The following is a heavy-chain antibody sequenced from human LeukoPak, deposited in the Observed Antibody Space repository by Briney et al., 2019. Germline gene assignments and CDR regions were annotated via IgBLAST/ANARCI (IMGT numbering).Heavy chain of an antibody. J-gene: IGHJ6*03. Sequence: SETLSLTCTVSGGSISNSSYYWGWIRQPPGKGLEWIGSIYYSGSTYYNPSLKSRVTISVDTSKSQFSLRLSSVTAADTAVYYCARDSLYIDGYNYSYYYYYMDVWGKGTTVTISS. CDR1: GGSISNSSYY. CDR3: ARDSLYIDGYNYSYYYYYMDV. CDR2: IYYSGST. V-gene: IGHV4-39*02. D-gene: IGHD5-24*01.